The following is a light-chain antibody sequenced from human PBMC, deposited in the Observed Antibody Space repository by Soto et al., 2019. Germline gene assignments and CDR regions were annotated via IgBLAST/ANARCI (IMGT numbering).Light chain of an antibody. CDR1: QDIKTY. J-gene: IGKJ3*01. Sequence: IQLTQSPSSLSASVGDRVSITCRASQDIKTYLAWYQQKQGKAPQLLISGTFTLQSGVPSSFNGSGSGTDFTLTISRLQPEDFATYYCQHLNNYPPFTFGPGTKVD. CDR3: QHLNNYPPFT. CDR2: GTF. V-gene: IGKV1-9*01.